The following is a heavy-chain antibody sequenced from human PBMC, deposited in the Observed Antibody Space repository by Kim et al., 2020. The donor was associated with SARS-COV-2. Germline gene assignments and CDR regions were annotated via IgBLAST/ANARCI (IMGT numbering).Heavy chain of an antibody. CDR1: GDSVSSNTAA. CDR3: ARGAYTSTWY. Sequence: SQTLSLPCVISGDSVSSNTAAWHWIRQSPSRGLEWLGRTYYRSKWYYDYAVSVKSRMTIDPDTSKNQFSLQLNSLTPEDTAVYYCARGAYTSTWYWGPGTPVTVSS. J-gene: IGHJ4*02. V-gene: IGHV6-1*01. D-gene: IGHD6-13*01. CDR2: TYYRSKWYY.